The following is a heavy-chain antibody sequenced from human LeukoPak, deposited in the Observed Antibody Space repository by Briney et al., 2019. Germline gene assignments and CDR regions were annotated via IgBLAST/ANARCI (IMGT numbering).Heavy chain of an antibody. CDR1: GGSIRSYY. Sequence: LETLSLTCTVSGGSIRSYYWSWIRQPPGQGLEWIGYIYYTGSTNYNPPLTSRVNISVDTSKNQFSLNLTSVTAADTAVYYCARWGSIAVARFDYWGQGTLVTVSS. J-gene: IGHJ4*02. D-gene: IGHD6-6*01. CDR3: ARWGSIAVARFDY. CDR2: IYYTGST. V-gene: IGHV4-59*01.